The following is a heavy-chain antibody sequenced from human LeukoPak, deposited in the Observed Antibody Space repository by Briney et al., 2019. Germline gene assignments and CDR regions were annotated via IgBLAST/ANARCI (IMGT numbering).Heavy chain of an antibody. V-gene: IGHV3-23*01. CDR1: EFTFSNYA. CDR2: ISGYGGTT. J-gene: IGHJ4*02. Sequence: PGGSLRLSCAASEFTFSNYAMSWVRQAPGKGLEWVSTISGYGGTTYFADSVKGRFTISRDNSKNTLYLQMNSLTAEDTAVYYCAKAEDYYDTSGYFSFDSWGQGTLVTVSS. CDR3: AKAEDYYDTSGYFSFDS. D-gene: IGHD3-22*01.